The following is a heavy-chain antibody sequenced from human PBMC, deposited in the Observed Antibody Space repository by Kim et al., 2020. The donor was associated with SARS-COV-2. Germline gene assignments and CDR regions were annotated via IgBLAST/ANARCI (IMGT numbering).Heavy chain of an antibody. D-gene: IGHD3-16*01. CDR1: GGSFSGYY. J-gene: IGHJ4*02. V-gene: IGHV4-34*01. Sequence: SETLSLTCAVYGGSFSGYYWSWIRQPPGKGLEWIGEINHSGSTNYNPSLKSRVTISVDTSKNQFSLKLSSVTAADTAVYYCARGPRGCGTYWVQGSLDTV. CDR3: ARGPRGCGTY. CDR2: INHSGST.